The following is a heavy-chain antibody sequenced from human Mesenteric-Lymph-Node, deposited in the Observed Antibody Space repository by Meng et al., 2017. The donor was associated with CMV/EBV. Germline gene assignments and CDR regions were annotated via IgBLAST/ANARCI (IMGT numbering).Heavy chain of an antibody. CDR1: GFIFRNYD. J-gene: IGHJ6*02. V-gene: IGHV3-13*01. D-gene: IGHD6-6*01. Sequence: GESLKISCAASGFIFRNYDMHWVRQATGKGLEWVSAIGTAGDTYYPGSVKGRFTISRENAKNSLYLQMNSLRAGDTAVYYCARGGIAARGYGMDVWGQGTTVTVSS. CDR3: ARGGIAARGYGMDV. CDR2: IGTAGDT.